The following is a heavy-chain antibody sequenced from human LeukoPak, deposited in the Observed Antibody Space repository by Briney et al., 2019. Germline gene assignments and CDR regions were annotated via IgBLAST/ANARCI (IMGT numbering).Heavy chain of an antibody. CDR2: IYYSGST. CDR1: GGSFSGYY. D-gene: IGHD3-10*01. V-gene: IGHV4-59*01. CDR3: ARATYYYGSGSPTLDY. Sequence: PSETLSLTCAVYGGSFSGYYWSWIRQPPGKGLEWIGYIYYSGSTNYNPSLKSRVTISVDTSKNQFSLKLSSVTAADTAVYYCARATYYYGSGSPTLDYWGQGTLVTVSS. J-gene: IGHJ4*02.